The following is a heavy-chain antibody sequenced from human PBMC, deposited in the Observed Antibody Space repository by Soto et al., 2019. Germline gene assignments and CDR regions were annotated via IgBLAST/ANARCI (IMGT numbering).Heavy chain of an antibody. CDR3: ASIFVTYYYDSSGYHFAY. V-gene: IGHV4-4*02. D-gene: IGHD3-22*01. J-gene: IGHJ4*02. Sequence: QVQLQESGPGLVKPSGTLSLTCAVSGGSISSSNWWSWVRQPPGKGLEWIGEIYHSGSTNYNPSLKSRVSISVDKSKNQCSLKLSSVTVADTAVYYCASIFVTYYYDSSGYHFAYWGQGTLVTVSS. CDR1: GGSISSSNW. CDR2: IYHSGST.